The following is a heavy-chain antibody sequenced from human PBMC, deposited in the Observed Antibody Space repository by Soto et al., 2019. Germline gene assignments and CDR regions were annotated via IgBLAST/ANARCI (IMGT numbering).Heavy chain of an antibody. CDR3: ARDHYYAIAV. J-gene: IGHJ6*02. Sequence: EEQLVESGGGLVQPGGSLRLSCAASGFSFSRTWMHWVRQAPGKGLVWVSRIKNDGTSTIYADSVKGRFTISRDNAKNTVYLQMNSLRPEDTAVYYCARDHYYAIAVWGQGTTVTVSS. CDR2: IKNDGTST. V-gene: IGHV3-74*01. CDR1: GFSFSRTW.